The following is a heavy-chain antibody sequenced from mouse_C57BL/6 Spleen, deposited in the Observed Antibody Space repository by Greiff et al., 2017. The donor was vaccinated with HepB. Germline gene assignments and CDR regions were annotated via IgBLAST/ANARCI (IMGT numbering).Heavy chain of an antibody. CDR3: ARDTNYFDY. D-gene: IGHD2-12*01. J-gene: IGHJ2*01. CDR2: INYDGSST. V-gene: IGHV5-16*01. Sequence: VQRVEYEGGLVQPGSSMKLSCTASGFTFSDYYMAWVRQVPEKGLEWVANINYDGSSTYYLDSLKSRFIISRDNAKNILYRQMSSLKSEDTATYYCARDTNYFDYWGQGTTLTVSS. CDR1: GFTFSDYY.